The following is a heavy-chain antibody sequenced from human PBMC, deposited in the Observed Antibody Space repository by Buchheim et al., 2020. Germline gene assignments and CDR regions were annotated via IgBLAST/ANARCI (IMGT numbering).Heavy chain of an antibody. CDR1: GFTFSSYW. Sequence: VQLVESGGGVVQPGGSLRLSCAASGFTFSSYWMSWVRQAPGKGLEWVASIKQDGSEKYYVDSVKGRFTISRDNAKNSLYLQMNSLRAEDTAVYYCARGGLGAAPGGWFDPWGQGTL. D-gene: IGHD6-13*01. CDR3: ARGGLGAAPGGWFDP. J-gene: IGHJ5*02. V-gene: IGHV3-7*01. CDR2: IKQDGSEK.